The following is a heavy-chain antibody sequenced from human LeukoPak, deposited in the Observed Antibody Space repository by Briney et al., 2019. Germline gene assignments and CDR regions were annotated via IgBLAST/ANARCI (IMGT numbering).Heavy chain of an antibody. CDR2: IIPIFGTA. CDR3: ARSIENLYYYYYMDV. Sequence: GSSVKVSCQASGGTFSSYAISWVRQAAGQGLEWMGRIIPIFGTANYAQKFQGRVTITTDESTSTAYMELSSLRSEDTAVYYCARSIENLYYYYYMDVWGKGTTVTVSS. CDR1: GGTFSSYA. D-gene: IGHD6-6*01. J-gene: IGHJ6*03. V-gene: IGHV1-69*05.